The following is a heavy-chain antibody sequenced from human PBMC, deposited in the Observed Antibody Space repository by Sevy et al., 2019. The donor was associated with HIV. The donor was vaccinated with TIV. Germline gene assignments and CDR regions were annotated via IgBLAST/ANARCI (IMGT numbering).Heavy chain of an antibody. CDR3: ARDSDNYDILTGYYPFDY. D-gene: IGHD3-9*01. CDR2: INPSSGST. CDR1: GYTFTSYY. V-gene: IGHV1-46*01. J-gene: IGHJ4*02. Sequence: ASVKVSCKASGYTFTSYYMHWVRQAPGQGLEWMGIINPSSGSTSYAQKFQGRVTMTRDTSTSTVYMQLSSLRSEDMAVYYCARDSDNYDILTGYYPFDYWGQGTLVTVSS.